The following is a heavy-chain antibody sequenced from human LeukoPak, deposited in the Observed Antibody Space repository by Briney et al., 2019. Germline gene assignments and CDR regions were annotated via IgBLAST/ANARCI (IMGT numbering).Heavy chain of an antibody. CDR2: VYSSGKT. J-gene: IGHJ5*02. Sequence: SETLSLTCTVSGAPIPYSGPYYWSWIRQPAGKRLEYIGSVYSSGKTYYNPSLQTRVTVSLDRSRNQFSLSLYSSTAADTAVYYCARGISTTLSRSWFDPWGQGTLVTVYS. V-gene: IGHV4-39*07. D-gene: IGHD1-1*01. CDR1: GAPIPYSGPYY. CDR3: ARGISTTLSRSWFDP.